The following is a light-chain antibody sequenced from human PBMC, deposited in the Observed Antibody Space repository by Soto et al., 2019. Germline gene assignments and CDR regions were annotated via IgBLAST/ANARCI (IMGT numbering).Light chain of an antibody. Sequence: DIQMTKSNSTLSGSVGDRVTITCRASQTISSWLAWYQQKPGKAPKLLIYKASTLKSGVPSRFSGSGSGTEFTLTISSLQPDDFATYYCQHYNSYSEAFGQVAKVDI. CDR3: QHYNSYSEA. V-gene: IGKV1-5*03. CDR2: KAS. J-gene: IGKJ1*01. CDR1: QTISSW.